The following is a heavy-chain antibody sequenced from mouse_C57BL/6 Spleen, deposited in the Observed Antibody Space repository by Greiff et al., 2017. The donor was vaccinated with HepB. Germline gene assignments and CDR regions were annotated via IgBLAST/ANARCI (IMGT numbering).Heavy chain of an antibody. CDR2: IDPSDSYT. D-gene: IGHD2-1*01. CDR3: ARLEGNTADY. Sequence: VQLQQPGAELVRPGTSVKLSCKASGYTFTSYWMHWVKQRPGQGLEWIGVIDPSDSYTNYNQKFKGKATLTVDTSSSTAYMQLSSLTSEDSAVYYCARLEGNTADYWGQGTTLTVSS. V-gene: IGHV1-59*01. J-gene: IGHJ2*01. CDR1: GYTFTSYW.